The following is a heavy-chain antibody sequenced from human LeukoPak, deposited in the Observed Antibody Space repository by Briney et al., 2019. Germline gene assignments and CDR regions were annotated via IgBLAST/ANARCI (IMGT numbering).Heavy chain of an antibody. Sequence: GGSLRLSCSASGFTFSSYAMHWVRQAPGKGLEWVAVISYDGSNKYYADSVKGRFTISRDNSKNTLYLQMNSLRAEDTAVYYCARQGLISSSWYAVDYWGQGTLVTVSS. D-gene: IGHD6-13*01. CDR2: ISYDGSNK. V-gene: IGHV3-30*04. CDR3: ARQGLISSSWYAVDY. CDR1: GFTFSSYA. J-gene: IGHJ4*02.